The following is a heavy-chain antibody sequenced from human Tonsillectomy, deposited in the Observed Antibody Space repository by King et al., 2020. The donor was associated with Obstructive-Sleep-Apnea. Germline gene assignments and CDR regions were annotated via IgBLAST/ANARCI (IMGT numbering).Heavy chain of an antibody. D-gene: IGHD6-13*01. J-gene: IGHJ5*02. CDR2: IYYSGST. CDR3: ARDMVGAAGGWFDP. CDR1: GVSISSGGYY. V-gene: IGHV4-31*03. Sequence: QMQLQESGPGLVKPSQTLSLTCTVSGVSISSGGYYWSWIRQHPGKGLEWIGYIYYSGSTYYNPSLKSRLTISVDTSKNQFSLKLSSVTAADTAVYYCARDMVGAAGGWFDPWGQGTLVTVSS.